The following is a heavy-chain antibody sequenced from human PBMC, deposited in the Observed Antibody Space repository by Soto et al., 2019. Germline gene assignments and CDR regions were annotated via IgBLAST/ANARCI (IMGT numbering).Heavy chain of an antibody. J-gene: IGHJ4*01. CDR3: ATAEYTPRDY. V-gene: IGHV3-30*03. CDR2: ISYDGREK. D-gene: IGHD2-21*02. Sequence: QVQLVESGGGVVQPGRSLRVSCAVSGFTFSAYGLHWVRQAPGKGLEWVAVISYDGREKYYADSVKGRFTISRDNSKSTLYLQLSSLRAEDPAVYYCATAEYTPRDYWGQGTLVTVSS. CDR1: GFTFSAYG.